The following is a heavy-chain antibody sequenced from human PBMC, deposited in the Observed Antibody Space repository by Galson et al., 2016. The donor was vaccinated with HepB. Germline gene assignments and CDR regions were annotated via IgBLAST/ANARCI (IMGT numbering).Heavy chain of an antibody. CDR3: TTSLVYYFDY. CDR2: ISDSGSTS. D-gene: IGHD1-26*01. Sequence: SLRLSCAASGFTFSSYAMSWVRQAPGKGLEWVSGISDSGSTSYHTDSVKGRFTISRDDSKNTAYLQMNSLKTEDTAVYYCTTSLVYYFDYWGQGTLVTVSS. V-gene: IGHV3-23*01. CDR1: GFTFSSYA. J-gene: IGHJ4*02.